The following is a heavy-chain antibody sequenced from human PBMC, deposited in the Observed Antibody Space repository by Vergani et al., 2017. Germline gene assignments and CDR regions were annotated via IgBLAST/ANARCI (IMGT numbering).Heavy chain of an antibody. CDR1: GFTFNNYW. D-gene: IGHD2-8*01. J-gene: IGHJ6*03. CDR2: INEDGSRQ. Sequence: EVQLVESGGQLVQPGGSLRLSCAASGFTFNNYWMSWVRQAPGKGLEWVANINEDGSRQYYVDSVRGRFTISRDNSKNTLYLQMNNLRAADTAVYYCARSGYCAHGVCYMTYYYYMDVWGKGTAVTVSS. V-gene: IGHV3-7*01. CDR3: ARSGYCAHGVCYMTYYYYMDV.